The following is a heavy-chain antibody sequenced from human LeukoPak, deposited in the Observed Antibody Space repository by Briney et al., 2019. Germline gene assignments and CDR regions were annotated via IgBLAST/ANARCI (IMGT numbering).Heavy chain of an antibody. J-gene: IGHJ4*02. V-gene: IGHV4-38-2*02. CDR1: GYSISSGYY. CDR2: IYHSGST. Sequence: SETLSLTCTVSGYSISSGYYWGWIRQPPGKGLEWIGSIYHSGSTYYNPSLKSRVTISVDTSKNQFSLKLSSVTAADTAVYYCARDGVPAAIYYFDYWGQGTLVTVSS. CDR3: ARDGVPAAIYYFDY. D-gene: IGHD2-2*02.